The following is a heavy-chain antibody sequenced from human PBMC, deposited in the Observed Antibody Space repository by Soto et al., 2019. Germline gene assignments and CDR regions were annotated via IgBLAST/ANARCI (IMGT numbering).Heavy chain of an antibody. Sequence: SVPTLVNPTQTLTLTCSFPGFSLRNGGVGVGWIRQPPGQALEWVALMYWNDDKRYSPSLKSRLTLPKDTSKDQVVLTMTNVDPVDTATYYCAHKLDTVDWFDPWGQGTLVTVSS. CDR1: GFSLRNGGVG. V-gene: IGHV2-5*01. D-gene: IGHD5-18*01. J-gene: IGHJ5*02. CDR2: MYWNDDK. CDR3: AHKLDTVDWFDP.